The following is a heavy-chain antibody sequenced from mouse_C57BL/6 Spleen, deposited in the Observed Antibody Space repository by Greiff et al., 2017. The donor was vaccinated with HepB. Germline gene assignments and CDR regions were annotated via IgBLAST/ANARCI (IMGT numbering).Heavy chain of an antibody. D-gene: IGHD2-5*01. CDR3: AREDYSNYNAY. CDR1: GYSITSGYY. J-gene: IGHJ3*01. Sequence: EVQLQESGPGLVKPSQSLSLTCSVTGYSITSGYYWNWIRQFPGNKLEWMGYISYDGSNNYNPSLKNRISITRDTSKNQFFLQLNSVTTEDTATYYCAREDYSNYNAYWGQGTLVTVSA. CDR2: ISYDGSN. V-gene: IGHV3-6*01.